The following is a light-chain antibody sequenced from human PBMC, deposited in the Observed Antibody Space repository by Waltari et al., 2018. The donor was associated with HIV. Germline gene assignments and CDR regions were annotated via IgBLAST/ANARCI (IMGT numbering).Light chain of an antibody. CDR1: SSNLGSNF. Sequence: QSVLTQPPSASGTPGHSVTISCSGSSSNLGSNFVYWYQQRPGTAPKLLIYRNNQRPSGVPDRFSGSKSGTAASLAISGLRSEDEADYYCAAWDDSLREVFGGGTKLTVL. CDR3: AAWDDSLREV. J-gene: IGLJ3*02. V-gene: IGLV1-47*01. CDR2: RNN.